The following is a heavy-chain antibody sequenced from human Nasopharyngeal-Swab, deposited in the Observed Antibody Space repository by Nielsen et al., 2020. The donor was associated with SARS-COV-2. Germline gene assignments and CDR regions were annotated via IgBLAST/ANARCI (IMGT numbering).Heavy chain of an antibody. J-gene: IGHJ6*03. V-gene: IGHV4-59*01. Sequence: SETLSLTCTVSGGSISSYYWSWIRQPPGKGLEWIGYIYYSGSTNYNPSLKSRVTISVDTSKNQFSLKLSSVTAADTAVYYCARGFEYGSGSYYRTYYYYYMDVWGKGTTVTASS. CDR2: IYYSGST. D-gene: IGHD3-10*01. CDR1: GGSISSYY. CDR3: ARGFEYGSGSYYRTYYYYYMDV.